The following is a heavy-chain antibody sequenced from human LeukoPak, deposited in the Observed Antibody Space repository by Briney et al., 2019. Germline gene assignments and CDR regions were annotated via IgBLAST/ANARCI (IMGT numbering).Heavy chain of an antibody. CDR1: GFTVSSNY. CDR2: IYSAGST. D-gene: IGHD2-21*01. Sequence: GGSLRLSCAASGFTVSSNYMSWVRHAPGKGLEWVSVIYSAGSTYYADSVKGRFTISRDNSKNTLYLQMNTLRAEDTAVYYCARLWGDYWYFDLWGRGTLVTVSS. CDR3: ARLWGDYWYFDL. J-gene: IGHJ2*01. V-gene: IGHV3-53*01.